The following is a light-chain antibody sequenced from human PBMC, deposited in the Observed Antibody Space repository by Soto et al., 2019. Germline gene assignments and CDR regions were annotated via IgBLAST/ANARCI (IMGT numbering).Light chain of an antibody. Sequence: QSALTQPASVSGSPGQSITISCTGTSSDVGGYNYVSWYQQHPGKAPKLMIYEVSNRPSGVSNRFSGSKSGNTASLTISGLHAEDEADYYCRSYTSSSTRVFGGGTKLTVL. V-gene: IGLV2-14*01. CDR1: SSDVGGYNY. J-gene: IGLJ3*02. CDR3: RSYTSSSTRV. CDR2: EVS.